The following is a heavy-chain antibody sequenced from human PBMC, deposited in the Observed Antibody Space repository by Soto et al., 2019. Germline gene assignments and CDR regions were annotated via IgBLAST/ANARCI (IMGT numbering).Heavy chain of an antibody. Sequence: QVQLQESGPGLVKPSQTLSLTCTVSGGSIYTGGFYWSWIRQPPGKGLEWLGYIYYTGSTQYTPSLKSRLTISTATSDNQFSLRLTSVTAADTAVYYCATSLVTSRTRVDYWGQGTLVTISS. CDR1: GGSIYTGGFY. V-gene: IGHV4-31*03. D-gene: IGHD1-26*01. CDR3: ATSLVTSRTRVDY. J-gene: IGHJ4*02. CDR2: IYYTGST.